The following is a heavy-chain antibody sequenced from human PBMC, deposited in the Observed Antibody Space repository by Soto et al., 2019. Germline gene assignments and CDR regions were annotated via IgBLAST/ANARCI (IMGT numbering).Heavy chain of an antibody. Sequence: SETLSLTCAVYGGSFSGYYWSWIRQPPGKGLEWIGEINHSGSTNYNPSLKSRVTISVDTSKNQFSLKLSSVTAADTAVYYCAVSGRDYYMDVWGKGTTVTVSS. D-gene: IGHD3-10*01. CDR3: AVSGRDYYMDV. J-gene: IGHJ6*03. V-gene: IGHV4-34*01. CDR2: INHSGST. CDR1: GGSFSGYY.